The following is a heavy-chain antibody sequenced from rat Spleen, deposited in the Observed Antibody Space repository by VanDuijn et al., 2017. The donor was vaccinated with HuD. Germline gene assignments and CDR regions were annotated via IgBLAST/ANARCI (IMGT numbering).Heavy chain of an antibody. J-gene: IGHJ2*01. CDR3: ASGIHDY. CDR2: MWSGGST. D-gene: IGHD1-4*01. CDR1: GFSLTSYN. Sequence: QVQLKESGPGLVQPSQTLSLTCTVAGFSLTSYNVHWVRQPPGKGLEWMGVMWSGGSTAYNSALKSRLNISRDTSKSQVFLKMNSLQTEDTAMYFCASGIHDYWGQGVMVTVSS. V-gene: IGHV2-32*01.